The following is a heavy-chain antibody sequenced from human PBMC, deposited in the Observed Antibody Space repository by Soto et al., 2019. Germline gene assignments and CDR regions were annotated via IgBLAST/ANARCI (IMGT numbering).Heavy chain of an antibody. J-gene: IGHJ4*02. V-gene: IGHV3-7*01. CDR3: ARVPYYYDSSGYYYAMGY. CDR2: IKQDGSEK. D-gene: IGHD3-22*01. CDR1: GFTFSSYW. Sequence: GGSLRLSCAASGFTFSSYWMSWVRQAPGKGLEWVANIKQDGSEKYYVDSVKGRFTISRDNAKNSLYLQMNSLRAEDTAVYYCARVPYYYDSSGYYYAMGYWGQGTLVTVSS.